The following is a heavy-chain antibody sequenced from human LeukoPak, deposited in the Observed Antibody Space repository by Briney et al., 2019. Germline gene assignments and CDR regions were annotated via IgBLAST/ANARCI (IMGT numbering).Heavy chain of an antibody. CDR3: ARGQGRFDYDSSGYYITDLDY. D-gene: IGHD3-22*01. V-gene: IGHV4-59*01. CDR1: GDSIRSYY. CDR2: IYYSGST. J-gene: IGHJ4*02. Sequence: PSGTLSLTCTVSGDSIRSYYWNWIRQPPGKGLEWIGYIYYSGSTNYNPSLKSRVTMSVDTSKNQFSLKLSSVTAADTAVYYCARGQGRFDYDSSGYYITDLDYWGQGTLVTVSS.